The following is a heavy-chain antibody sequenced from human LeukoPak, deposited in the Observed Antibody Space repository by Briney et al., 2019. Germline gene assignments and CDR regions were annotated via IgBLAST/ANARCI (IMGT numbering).Heavy chain of an antibody. D-gene: IGHD3-16*01. CDR2: TYACTYYI. J-gene: IGHJ4*02. Sequence: GVSLSCSCKAAGYGFPHYLSGWVRQLPGKGLVCLATTYACTYYIRYSPSFQGQVTNSADQPISTAYQQWSSQKASDGARYYCASLVSWGSWRYALNCWGQGSLV. CDR3: ASLVSWGSWRYALNC. V-gene: IGHV5-51*04. CDR1: GYGFPHYL.